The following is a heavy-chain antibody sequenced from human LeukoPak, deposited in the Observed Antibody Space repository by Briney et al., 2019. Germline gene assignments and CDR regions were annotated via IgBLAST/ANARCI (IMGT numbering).Heavy chain of an antibody. CDR2: ISGSGTDT. CDR1: GFTFSSYA. V-gene: IGHV3-23*01. Sequence: GGSLRLSCGGSGFTFSSYAMSWVRQAPGKGLEWVSAISGSGTDTFYANSVKGRFTISRDNSKNTLYLQMNSLRAEDTAVYYCAKGGTAVAGPFDYWGQGTLVTVSS. CDR3: AKGGTAVAGPFDY. D-gene: IGHD6-19*01. J-gene: IGHJ4*02.